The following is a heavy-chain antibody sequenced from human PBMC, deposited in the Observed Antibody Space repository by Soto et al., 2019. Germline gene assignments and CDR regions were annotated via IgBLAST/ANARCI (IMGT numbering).Heavy chain of an antibody. J-gene: IGHJ4*02. CDR2: ISYDGSNK. CDR3: AKPRGTTVTTDFDY. V-gene: IGHV3-30*18. D-gene: IGHD4-17*01. Sequence: GVSLRLSCAASGFTFSRHPLHWVRQAPGKGLEWVAVISYDGSNKYYADSVKGRFTISRDNSKNTLYLQMNSLRAEDTAVYYCAKPRGTTVTTDFDYWGQGTLVTVSS. CDR1: GFTFSRHP.